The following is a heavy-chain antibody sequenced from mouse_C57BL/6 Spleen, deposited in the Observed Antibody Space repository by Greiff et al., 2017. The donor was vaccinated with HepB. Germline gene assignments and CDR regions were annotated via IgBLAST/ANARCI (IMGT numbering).Heavy chain of an antibody. D-gene: IGHD3-2*02. V-gene: IGHV1-82*01. J-gene: IGHJ4*01. CDR3: ERSTAQDAMDY. CDR2: IYPGDGET. Sequence: QVQLQQSGPELVKPGASVKISCKASGYAFSSSWMNWVKQRPGKGLEWIGRIYPGDGETNYNGKFKGKATLTADKSSSTAYMQLSSLTSEDSAVYVCERSTAQDAMDYWGPGTSVTVSS. CDR1: GYAFSSSW.